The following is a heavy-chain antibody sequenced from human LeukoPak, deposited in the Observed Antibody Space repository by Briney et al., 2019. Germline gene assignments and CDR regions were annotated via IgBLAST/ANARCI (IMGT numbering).Heavy chain of an antibody. J-gene: IGHJ4*02. CDR1: GYSFTSYW. Sequence: GESLKISCKGSGYSFTSYWIGWVRPMPGKGLEWMGIIYPGDSNPRYSPSFQGQVTISADKSISTAYLQWSSLKASDTAMYYCAGHDRWPAYYFDYWGQGTLVTVSS. CDR2: IYPGDSNP. CDR3: AGHDRWPAYYFDY. D-gene: IGHD6-13*01. V-gene: IGHV5-51*01.